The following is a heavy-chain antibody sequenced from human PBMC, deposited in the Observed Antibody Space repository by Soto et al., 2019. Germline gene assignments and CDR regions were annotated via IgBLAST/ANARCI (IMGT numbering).Heavy chain of an antibody. V-gene: IGHV3-21*01. CDR3: ARVGKNGIPFDY. D-gene: IGHD5-18*01. J-gene: IGHJ4*02. CDR2: ISSSSSYI. CDR1: GFTFSSYS. Sequence: GGSLRLSCAASGFTFSSYSMNWVRQAPGKGLEWVSSISSSSSYIYYADSVKGRFTISRDNAKDSLYLQMNSLRAEDTAVYYCARVGKNGIPFDYWGQGTLVTVSS.